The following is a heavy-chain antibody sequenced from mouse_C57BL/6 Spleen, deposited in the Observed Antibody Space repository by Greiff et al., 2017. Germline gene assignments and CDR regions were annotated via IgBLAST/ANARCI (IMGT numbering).Heavy chain of an antibody. D-gene: IGHD2-10*02. J-gene: IGHJ3*01. V-gene: IGHV1-69*01. CDR3: AKGYAWFAY. Sequence: QVQLQQPGAELVMPGASVKLSCKASGYTFTSYWMTWVKQRPGQGLEWIGEIDPSDSYTNYNQKFKGKSTLTAEKSSSTAYMQRSRLTSEDSAVYYCAKGYAWFAYWGQGTMVTVSA. CDR1: GYTFTSYW. CDR2: IDPSDSYT.